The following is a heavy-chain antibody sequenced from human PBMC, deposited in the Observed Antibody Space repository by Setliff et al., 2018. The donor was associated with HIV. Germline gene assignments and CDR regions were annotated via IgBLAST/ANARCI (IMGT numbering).Heavy chain of an antibody. CDR1: GGSISSYY. CDR2: IYTSGIT. J-gene: IGHJ4*02. CDR3: ARGVNFDY. Sequence: SETLSLTCTVSGGSISSYYWSWIRLPPGKGLEWIGYIYTSGITNYNPSLKSRVTMSVDTSRNQFSLKLTSVTAADTAIYYCARGVNFDYWGQGILVTVSS. V-gene: IGHV4-59*01. D-gene: IGHD3-3*01.